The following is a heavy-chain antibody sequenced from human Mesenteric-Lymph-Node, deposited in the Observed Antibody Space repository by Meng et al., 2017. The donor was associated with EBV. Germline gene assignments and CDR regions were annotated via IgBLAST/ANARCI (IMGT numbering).Heavy chain of an antibody. CDR1: GCAISRDP. CDR3: ARRLHYYGCLGS. Sequence: QPQWAESGPGLVKPSETLSLTSSISGCAISRDPWGWIRQHPGKGLGWIGDSGRSNYNPSLKSRVTISVDTSKNQFSLKLSSVTAADTAVYYCARRLHYYGCLGSWSQGTLVTVSS. V-gene: IGHV4-39*01. J-gene: IGHJ4*02. D-gene: IGHD3-10*01. CDR2: SGRS.